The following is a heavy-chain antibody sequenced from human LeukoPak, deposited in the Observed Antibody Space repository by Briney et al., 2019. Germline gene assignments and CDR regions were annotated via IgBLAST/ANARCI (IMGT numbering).Heavy chain of an antibody. CDR2: LSGSGGGT. CDR3: AKRGLVIRVILVGFHKEAYYFDS. Sequence: PGGSLRLSCAVSGITLSNYGMSWVRQAPGKGLEWVAGLSGSGGGTNYADSVKGRFTISRDNAKNTLYLQMNSLRAEDTAVYFCAKRGLVIRVILVGFHKEAYYFDSWGQGALVTVSS. CDR1: GITLSNYG. D-gene: IGHD2-21*01. V-gene: IGHV3-23*01. J-gene: IGHJ4*02.